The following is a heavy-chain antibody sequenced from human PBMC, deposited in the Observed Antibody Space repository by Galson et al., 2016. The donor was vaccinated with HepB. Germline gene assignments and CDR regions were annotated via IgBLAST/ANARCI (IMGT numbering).Heavy chain of an antibody. CDR1: GFTFSSYA. CDR3: AGQYCSTWASFDY. CDR2: VSGSDDYST. J-gene: IGHJ4*02. D-gene: IGHD2-2*01. V-gene: IGHV3-23*01. Sequence: SLRLSCAASGFTFSSYALSWVRQAPGKGLEWVSAVSGSDDYSTYYADSVKGRFTISRDNSKSTMYLQMKSLTVEDTALYYCAGQYCSTWASFDYWGQGTMVTVSS.